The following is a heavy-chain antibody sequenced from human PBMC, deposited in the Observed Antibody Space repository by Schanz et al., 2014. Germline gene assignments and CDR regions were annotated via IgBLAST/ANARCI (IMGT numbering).Heavy chain of an antibody. CDR3: AKQIHYDILTVTRN. Sequence: EVQLLESGGGLVQPGESLRVSCAASGFTFNSYAMSWVRQAPGRGLEWVSGISGSGGSTYYADSVKGRFTISRDNAKNSLYLQMNSLRAEDTAVYYCAKQIHYDILTVTRNWGQGTLGTVSS. D-gene: IGHD3-9*01. V-gene: IGHV3-23*01. CDR2: ISGSGGST. CDR1: GFTFNSYA. J-gene: IGHJ4*02.